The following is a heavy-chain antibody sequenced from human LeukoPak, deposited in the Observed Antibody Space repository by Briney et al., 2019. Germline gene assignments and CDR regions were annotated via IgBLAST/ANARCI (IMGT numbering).Heavy chain of an antibody. Sequence: GGSLGLSCAASGFTFSDYHMNWIRQAPGKGLEWLSYISPGGGTTHFADSVKGRFTMSRDNAKKSLYSQMNSLTAEDTAVYYCAIGRDIAVAGPGGYFDHWGQGTLVTVSS. CDR3: AIGRDIAVAGPGGYFDH. V-gene: IGHV3-11*01. CDR2: ISPGGGTT. J-gene: IGHJ4*02. CDR1: GFTFSDYH. D-gene: IGHD6-19*01.